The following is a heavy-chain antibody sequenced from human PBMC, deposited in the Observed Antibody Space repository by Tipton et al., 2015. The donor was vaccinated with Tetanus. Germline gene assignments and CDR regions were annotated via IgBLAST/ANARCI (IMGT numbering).Heavy chain of an antibody. J-gene: IGHJ4*02. CDR3: AKDLSLSGGDGY. CDR1: GFTFSSYA. CDR2: ISGSGGST. V-gene: IGHV3-23*01. D-gene: IGHD2-21*02. Sequence: CAASGFTFSSYAMSWVRQAPGKGLEWVSAISGSGGSTYYADSVKGRFTISRDNSKNTLYLQMNSLRAEDAAVYYCAKDLSLSGGDGYWGQGTLVTVSS.